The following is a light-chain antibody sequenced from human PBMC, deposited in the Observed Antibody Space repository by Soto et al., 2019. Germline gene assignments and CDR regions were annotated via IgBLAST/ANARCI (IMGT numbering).Light chain of an antibody. CDR1: QSVSSSY. Sequence: ESVLTQSPGTPSLSPGERATLSCRARQSVSSSYLAWYQQKPGQAPRLLIYGASSRATGIPDRFSGSGSGTDFTLTISRLEPEGFAVYYCQQYGISITFGQGTRLE. CDR2: GAS. CDR3: QQYGISIT. J-gene: IGKJ5*01. V-gene: IGKV3-20*01.